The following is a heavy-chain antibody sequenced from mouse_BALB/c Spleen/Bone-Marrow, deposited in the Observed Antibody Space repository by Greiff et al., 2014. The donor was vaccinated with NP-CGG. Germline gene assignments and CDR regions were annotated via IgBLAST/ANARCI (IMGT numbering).Heavy chain of an antibody. J-gene: IGHJ4*01. CDR2: VNPNNGGT. Sequence: EVQLQQSGPDPVMPGASVKISCKASGYPFTGYYMYWVKQSHGKSLEWIGRVNPNNGGTTYNQKFKGKAILTVDKSSSTAYMELRSLTSEDSAVYYCARDAMDYWGQGTSVTVSS. CDR3: ARDAMDY. V-gene: IGHV1-26*01. CDR1: GYPFTGYY.